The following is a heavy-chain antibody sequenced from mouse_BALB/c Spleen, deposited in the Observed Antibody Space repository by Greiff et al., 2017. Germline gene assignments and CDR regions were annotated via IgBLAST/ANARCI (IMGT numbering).Heavy chain of an antibody. CDR2: ISSGGGST. Sequence: EVQLVESGGGLVKPGGSLKLSCAASGFAFSSYDMSWVRQTPEKRLEWVAYISSGGGSTYYPDTVKGRFTISRDNAKNTLYLQMSSLRSEDTAMYYCARDRDYDNYYAMDYWGQGTSVTVSS. CDR1: GFAFSSYD. V-gene: IGHV5-12-1*01. J-gene: IGHJ4*01. CDR3: ARDRDYDNYYAMDY. D-gene: IGHD2-4*01.